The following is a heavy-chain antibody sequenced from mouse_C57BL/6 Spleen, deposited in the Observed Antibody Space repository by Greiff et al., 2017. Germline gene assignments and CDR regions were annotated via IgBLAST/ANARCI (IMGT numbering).Heavy chain of an antibody. D-gene: IGHD2-3*01. Sequence: QVQLQQPGAELVKPGASVKLSCKASGYTFTSYWMHWVKQRPGQGLEWIGEIDPSDSYTNYNQKFKGKSTLTVDKSSSTAYMQLSSLTSEDSAVYYCARGDDGYFYAMDYWGQGTSVTVSS. CDR2: IDPSDSYT. J-gene: IGHJ4*01. CDR1: GYTFTSYW. CDR3: ARGDDGYFYAMDY. V-gene: IGHV1-69*01.